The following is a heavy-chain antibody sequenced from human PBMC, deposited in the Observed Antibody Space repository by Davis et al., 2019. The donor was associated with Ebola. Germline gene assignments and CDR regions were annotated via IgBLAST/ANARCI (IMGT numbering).Heavy chain of an antibody. D-gene: IGHD2-8*02. V-gene: IGHV3-23*01. CDR2: IGSDSGT. Sequence: GESLKISCVVSGLSVSSCAMSWVRQAPGKGPEWVSGIGSDSGTHYADSVKGRFTISRDDSKNTVYLQMNSLRGEDTAVYYCAKDLFWWAASDVWGQGTTVTVS. J-gene: IGHJ6*02. CDR1: GLSVSSCA. CDR3: AKDLFWWAASDV.